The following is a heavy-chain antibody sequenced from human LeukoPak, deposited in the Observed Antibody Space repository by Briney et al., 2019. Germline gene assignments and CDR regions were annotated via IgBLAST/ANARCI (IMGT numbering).Heavy chain of an antibody. CDR1: GGSISSYY. V-gene: IGHV4-59*01. Sequence: SETLSLTCTVSGGSISSYYWSWIRQPPGEGLEWIGYIYYSGSTNYNPSLKSRVTISVDTSKNQFSLKLSSVTAADTAVYYCARSGFWSGYYSIDYWGQGTLVTVSS. CDR2: IYYSGST. D-gene: IGHD3-3*01. CDR3: ARSGFWSGYYSIDY. J-gene: IGHJ4*02.